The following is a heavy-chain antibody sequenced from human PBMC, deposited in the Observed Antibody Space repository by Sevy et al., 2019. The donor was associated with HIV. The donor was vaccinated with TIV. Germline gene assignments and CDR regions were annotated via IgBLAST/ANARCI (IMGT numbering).Heavy chain of an antibody. CDR2: INPNSGGT. CDR1: GYTFTGYY. V-gene: IGHV1-2*06. CDR3: GRVKYDFWIGYYTAAGSYYYYGMDV. J-gene: IGHJ6*02. D-gene: IGHD3-3*01. Sequence: ASVKVSCKASGYTFTGYYMHWVRQAPGQGLEWMGRINPNSGGTNYAQKFQGRVTRTRDTSISPAYMELSRLRSDETAVHYWGRVKYDFWIGYYTAAGSYYYYGMDVWGQGTTVTVSS.